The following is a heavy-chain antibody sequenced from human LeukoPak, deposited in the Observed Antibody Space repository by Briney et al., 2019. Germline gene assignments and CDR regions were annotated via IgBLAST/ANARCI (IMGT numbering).Heavy chain of an antibody. CDR3: ARVRAGPFDY. V-gene: IGHV1-2*02. D-gene: IGHD6-13*01. CDR1: GYTFTGYY. J-gene: IGHJ4*02. CDR2: INPNSGGT. Sequence: GASVKVSCKASGYTFTGYYMHWVRQAPGQGLEWMGWINPNSGGTNYAQEFQGRVTMTRDTSISTAYMELSRLRSDDTAVYYCARVRAGPFDYWGQGTPVTVSS.